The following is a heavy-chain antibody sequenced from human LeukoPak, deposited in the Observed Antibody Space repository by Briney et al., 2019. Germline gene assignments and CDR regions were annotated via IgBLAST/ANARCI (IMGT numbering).Heavy chain of an antibody. CDR3: ARATVVVPAANYDYYHIDV. CDR1: GGSIRSYY. D-gene: IGHD2-2*01. J-gene: IGHJ6*03. Sequence: SETLSLTCTVSGGSIRSYYWSWVRQPPGKGVEWIGYINNIGRTNYNPSLKSRVTISADTPKNQVSLKLSSVTAADTAVYYCARATVVVPAANYDYYHIDVWGKGTTVTVSS. CDR2: INNIGRT. V-gene: IGHV4-59*01.